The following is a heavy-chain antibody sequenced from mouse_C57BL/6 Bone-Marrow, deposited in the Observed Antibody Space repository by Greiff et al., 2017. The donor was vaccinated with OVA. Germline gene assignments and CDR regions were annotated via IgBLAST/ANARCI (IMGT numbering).Heavy chain of an antibody. CDR2: IHPSDSDT. J-gene: IGHJ3*01. CDR3: AIGVYYDYDVRAY. CDR1: GYTFTSYW. V-gene: IGHV1-74*01. D-gene: IGHD2-4*01. Sequence: QVQLQQPGAELVKPGASVKVSCKASGYTFTSYWMHWVKQRPGQGLEWIGRIHPSDSDTNSNQKFKGKATLTVDKSSSTAYMQLSSLTSEDSAVYYCAIGVYYDYDVRAYWGQGTLVTVSA.